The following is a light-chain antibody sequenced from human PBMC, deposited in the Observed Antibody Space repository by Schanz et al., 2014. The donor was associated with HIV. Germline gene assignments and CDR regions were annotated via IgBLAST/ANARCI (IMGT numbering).Light chain of an antibody. V-gene: IGLV2-8*01. CDR2: EVT. CDR1: SSDVGGYNY. J-gene: IGLJ1*01. CDR3: QSYDSSLGGYV. Sequence: QSALTQPASVSGSPGQSITISCTGTSSDVGGYNYVSWYQQHPGKAPKLMIYEVTKQPSGVPDRFSGSKSGSTASLTVSGLQAEDEAEYYCQSYDSSLGGYVSGTGTKLTVL.